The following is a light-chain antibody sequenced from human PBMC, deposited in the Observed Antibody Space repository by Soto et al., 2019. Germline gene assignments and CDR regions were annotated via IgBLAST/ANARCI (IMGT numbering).Light chain of an antibody. CDR3: CSYAGSYSWV. J-gene: IGLJ2*01. CDR1: SSDVGGYNY. Sequence: QSALTQPRSVSGSPGQSVTISCTGTSSDVGGYNYVSWYQQHPGKAPKLMIYDVTERPSGVPDRFSGSKSGNTASLTISGLQAEDEADYYCCSYAGSYSWVFGGGTKVNVL. V-gene: IGLV2-11*01. CDR2: DVT.